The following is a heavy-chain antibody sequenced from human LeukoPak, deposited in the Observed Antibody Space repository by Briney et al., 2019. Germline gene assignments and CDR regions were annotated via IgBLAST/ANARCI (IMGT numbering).Heavy chain of an antibody. V-gene: IGHV4-39*01. CDR2: IYYSGST. CDR3: ARQPSGWYENYYYGMDV. CDR1: GGSISSYY. D-gene: IGHD6-19*01. Sequence: SETLSLTCTVSGGSISSYYWGWIRQPPGKGLEWIGSIYYSGSTYYNPSLKSRVTISVDTSKNQFSLKLSSVTAADTAVYYCARQPSGWYENYYYGMDVWAKGPRSPSP. J-gene: IGHJ6*02.